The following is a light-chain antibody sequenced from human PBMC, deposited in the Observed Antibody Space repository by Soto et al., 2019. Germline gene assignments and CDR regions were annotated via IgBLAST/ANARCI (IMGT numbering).Light chain of an antibody. CDR2: SAS. J-gene: IGKJ1*01. V-gene: IGKV3-20*01. CDR1: QNLGTLY. CDR3: QQYAGSPRT. Sequence: VVTQSPSTLSLSPGGRCTLACRASQNLGTLYLAWFQQKYGQAPRLXIYSASRRATGIPDRFTGSGYGTDFTLTINRVETEDFAVYFCQQYAGSPRTFGQGTKVDIK.